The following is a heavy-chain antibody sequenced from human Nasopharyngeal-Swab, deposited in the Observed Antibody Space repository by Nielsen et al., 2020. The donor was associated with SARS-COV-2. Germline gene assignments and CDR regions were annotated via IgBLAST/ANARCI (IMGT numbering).Heavy chain of an antibody. Sequence: ASVKVSCKASGYTFTSYYMHWVRQAPGQGLEWMGIINPSGGSTSYAQKFQGRVTMTRDTSTSTAYMELSSLRSEDTAVYYCARELELPHYYYGMDVWGQGTTVTVSS. D-gene: IGHD1-7*01. V-gene: IGHV1-46*01. J-gene: IGHJ6*02. CDR3: ARELELPHYYYGMDV. CDR2: INPSGGST. CDR1: GYTFTSYY.